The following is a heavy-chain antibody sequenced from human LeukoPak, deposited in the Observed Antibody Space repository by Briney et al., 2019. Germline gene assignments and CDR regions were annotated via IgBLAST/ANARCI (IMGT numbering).Heavy chain of an antibody. J-gene: IGHJ4*02. D-gene: IGHD2-15*01. CDR1: GGSINNYY. V-gene: IGHV4-59*01. CDR3: ASVGYCSGGSCDPQFDY. CDR2: IYYSGST. Sequence: SETLSLTCTVSGGSINNYYWSWIRQPPGKGLEWIGYIYYSGSTNYNPSLKSRVTISVDTSKSQFSLKLSSVTAADTAVYYCASVGYCSGGSCDPQFDYWGQGTLVTVSS.